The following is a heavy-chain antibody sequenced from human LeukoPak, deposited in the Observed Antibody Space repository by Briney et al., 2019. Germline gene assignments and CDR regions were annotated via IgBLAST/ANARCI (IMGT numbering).Heavy chain of an antibody. J-gene: IGHJ6*02. D-gene: IGHD3-22*01. CDR3: ARDYYDSSGYYYYCGMDV. CDR1: GGTFSSYA. Sequence: ASVKVSCKASGGTFSSYAISWVRQAPGQGLEWMGRIIPILGIANYAQKFQGRVTITADKSTSTAYMELSSLRSEDTAVYYCARDYYDSSGYYYYCGMDVWGQGTTVTVSS. CDR2: IIPILGIA. V-gene: IGHV1-69*04.